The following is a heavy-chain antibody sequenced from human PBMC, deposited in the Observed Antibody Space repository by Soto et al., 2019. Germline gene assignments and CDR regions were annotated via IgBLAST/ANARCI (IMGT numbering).Heavy chain of an antibody. J-gene: IGHJ6*02. CDR3: ARDRSVVVTATFGMDV. Sequence: SVKVSCKASGGTFSSYTISWVRQAPGQGLEWMGRIIPILGIANYAQKFQGRVTITADKSTSTAYMELSSLRSEDTAVYYCARDRSVVVTATFGMDVWGQGTTVTVSS. D-gene: IGHD2-21*02. V-gene: IGHV1-69*04. CDR1: GGTFSSYT. CDR2: IIPILGIA.